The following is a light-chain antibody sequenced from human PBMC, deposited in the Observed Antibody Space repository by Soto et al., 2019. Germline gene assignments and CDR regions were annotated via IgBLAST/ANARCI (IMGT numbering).Light chain of an antibody. V-gene: IGLV1-36*01. CDR3: AAWDDSLNGLV. CDR1: SSNIGNHA. CDR2: YDD. J-gene: IGLJ1*01. Sequence: QSVLTQQPSVSGAPRQRVTISCSGSSSNIGNHAVNWYQQLPGKAPKLLIYYDDLLPSWVSDRFSGSKSGTSASLAISGLQSEDEADYYCAAWDDSLNGLVFGTGTQLTVL.